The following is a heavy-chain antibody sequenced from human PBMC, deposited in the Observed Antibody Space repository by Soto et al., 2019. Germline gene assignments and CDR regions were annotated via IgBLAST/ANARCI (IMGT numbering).Heavy chain of an antibody. CDR2: INHSGST. D-gene: IGHD4-4*01. CDR1: GGSFSGYY. CDR3: ASRGYSNHYYGMDV. Sequence: SETLSLTCAVYGGSFSGYYWSWIRQPPGKGLEWIGEINHSGSTNYNPSLKSRVTISVDTSKNQFSLKLSSVTAADTAVYYCASRGYSNHYYGMDVWGQGTTVTVSS. J-gene: IGHJ6*02. V-gene: IGHV4-34*01.